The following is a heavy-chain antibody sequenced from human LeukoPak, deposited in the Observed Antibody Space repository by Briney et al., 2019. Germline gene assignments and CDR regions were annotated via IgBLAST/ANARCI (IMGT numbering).Heavy chain of an antibody. CDR2: IWYDGSKK. Sequence: PGGSLRLSCAASGFTFSSYGMHWVRQAPGKGLEWVAVIWYDGSKKYYADSVKGRFTISRDNSKNTLYLQMNSLRAEDTAVYYCARIAAAGTDFDYWGQGTLVTVSS. J-gene: IGHJ4*02. V-gene: IGHV3-33*01. CDR3: ARIAAAGTDFDY. CDR1: GFTFSSYG. D-gene: IGHD6-13*01.